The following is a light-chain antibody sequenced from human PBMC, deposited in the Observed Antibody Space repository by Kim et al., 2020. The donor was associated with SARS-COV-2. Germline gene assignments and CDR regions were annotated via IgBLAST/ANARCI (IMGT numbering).Light chain of an antibody. Sequence: VSPGERATPSCRASQSVSYNLAWYQQKPGRAPRLVIYGASSRATGVPARFSGSGSATEFTLTISSLQSEDFALYFCQQYNYWPITFGQGTRLEIK. CDR1: QSVSYN. J-gene: IGKJ5*01. V-gene: IGKV3-15*01. CDR2: GAS. CDR3: QQYNYWPIT.